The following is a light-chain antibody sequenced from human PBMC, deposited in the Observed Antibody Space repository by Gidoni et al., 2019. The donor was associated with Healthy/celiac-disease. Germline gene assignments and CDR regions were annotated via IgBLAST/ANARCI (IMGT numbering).Light chain of an antibody. J-gene: IGKJ1*01. CDR2: KTS. CDR1: QSISSW. V-gene: IGKV1-5*03. Sequence: DIQMTQSPSTLSASVVDRVTITCRASQSISSWWAWYQQKPGKAPKLLIYKTSSLESGVPSRLSDSGCETEFTLTISSLQPNDFAAYYCQQYKSYSRTFGQGTKVEIK. CDR3: QQYKSYSRT.